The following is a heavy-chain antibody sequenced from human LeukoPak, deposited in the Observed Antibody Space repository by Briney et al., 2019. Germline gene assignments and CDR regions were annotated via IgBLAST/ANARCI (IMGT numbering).Heavy chain of an antibody. CDR2: ISSSGSTI. CDR3: AKLVVPAAMRAFDI. D-gene: IGHD2-2*01. J-gene: IGHJ3*02. CDR1: GFTFSDYY. V-gene: IGHV3-11*04. Sequence: GGSLRLSCAASGFTFSDYYMSWIRQAPGKGLEWVSYISSSGSTIYYADSVKGRFTISRDNAKNSLYLQMNSLRAEDTAVYYRAKLVVPAAMRAFDIWGQGTMVTVSS.